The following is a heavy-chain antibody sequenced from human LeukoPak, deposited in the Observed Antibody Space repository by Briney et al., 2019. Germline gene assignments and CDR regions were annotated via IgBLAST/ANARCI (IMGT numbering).Heavy chain of an antibody. V-gene: IGHV3-64*01. CDR2: ISSNGGST. CDR1: GFTFSSYA. Sequence: GGSLRLSCAASGFTFSSYAMHWVRQAPGKGLEYVSAISSNGGSTYYANSVKGRFTISRDNSKNTLYLQMGSLRAEDMAVYYFARARDNYGGHFDLWGRGTLVTVSS. D-gene: IGHD4-23*01. J-gene: IGHJ2*01. CDR3: ARARDNYGGHFDL.